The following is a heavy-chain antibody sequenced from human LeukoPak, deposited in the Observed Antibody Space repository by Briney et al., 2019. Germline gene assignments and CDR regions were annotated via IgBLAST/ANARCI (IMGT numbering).Heavy chain of an antibody. CDR3: ARANIGRWLQLVLFDY. V-gene: IGHV3-66*02. Sequence: GGSLRLSCAASGFTVSSNYMSWVRQAPGKGLEWVSVIYSGGSTYYAGSVKGRFTISRDNSKNTLYLQMNSLRAEDTAVYYCARANIGRWLQLVLFDYWGREPWSPSPQ. CDR2: IYSGGST. D-gene: IGHD5-24*01. CDR1: GFTVSSNY. J-gene: IGHJ4*02.